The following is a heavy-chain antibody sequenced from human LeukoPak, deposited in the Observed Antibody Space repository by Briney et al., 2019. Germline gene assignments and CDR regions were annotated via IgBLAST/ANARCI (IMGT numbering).Heavy chain of an antibody. Sequence: GGSLRLSCAASGFTFSSYWMSWVRQAPGKGLEWVANIKQDGSEKYYVDSVKGRFTISRDNAKNSLYLQMNSLRAEDTAAYYCARAQMAFLGEPSGYFDYWGQGTLVTVSS. CDR2: IKQDGSEK. CDR1: GFTFSSYW. V-gene: IGHV3-7*01. J-gene: IGHJ4*02. D-gene: IGHD3-16*01. CDR3: ARAQMAFLGEPSGYFDY.